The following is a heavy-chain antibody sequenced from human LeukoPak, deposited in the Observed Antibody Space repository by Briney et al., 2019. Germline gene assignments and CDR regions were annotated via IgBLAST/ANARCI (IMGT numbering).Heavy chain of an antibody. J-gene: IGHJ4*02. D-gene: IGHD1-26*01. Sequence: ASVKVSCKAFGYTFTIYGISWVRPVPGQGLEWMGWISAYNGNTNYAQKLQGRVTMTTDTSTSTAYMELRSLRSDDAAVYYCARDGSSGSYYFDYWGQGTLVTVSS. V-gene: IGHV1-18*01. CDR2: ISAYNGNT. CDR3: ARDGSSGSYYFDY. CDR1: GYTFTIYG.